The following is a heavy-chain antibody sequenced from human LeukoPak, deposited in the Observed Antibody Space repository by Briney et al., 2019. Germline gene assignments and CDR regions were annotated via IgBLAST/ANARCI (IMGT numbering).Heavy chain of an antibody. D-gene: IGHD3-22*01. J-gene: IGHJ4*02. CDR3: ARGGYYDSSGYYPT. CDR1: GGSFSGYY. Sequence: SETLSLTCAVYGGSFSGYYWSWIRQPPGKGLEWSGEINHSGSTNYNPSLKSRVTISVDTSKNQFSLKLSSVTAADTAVYYCARGGYYDSSGYYPTWGQGTLVTVSS. V-gene: IGHV4-34*01. CDR2: INHSGST.